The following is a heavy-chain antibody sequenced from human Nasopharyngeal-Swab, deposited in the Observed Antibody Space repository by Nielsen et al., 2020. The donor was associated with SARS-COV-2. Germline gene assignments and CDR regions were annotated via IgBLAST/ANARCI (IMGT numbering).Heavy chain of an antibody. CDR2: ISSNGGST. Sequence: GESLKISCSASGFTFSSYAMHWVRQAPGKGLEYVSAISSNGGSTYYADSVKGRFTISRDNSKNTLYLQMSSLRAEDTAVYYCAREDSGYSYGYSSGSAAFDIWGQGTMVTVSS. CDR3: AREDSGYSYGYSSGSAAFDI. J-gene: IGHJ3*02. V-gene: IGHV3-64D*06. D-gene: IGHD5-18*01. CDR1: GFTFSSYA.